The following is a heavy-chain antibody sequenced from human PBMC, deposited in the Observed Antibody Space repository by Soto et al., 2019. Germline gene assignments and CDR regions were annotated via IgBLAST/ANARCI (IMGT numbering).Heavy chain of an antibody. J-gene: IGHJ4*02. D-gene: IGHD2-2*01. CDR3: ARALGTNCSSTSCYGYYFDY. CDR1: GYTFTGYY. Sequence: ASVKVSFKASGYTFTGYYMHWVRQAPGQGLEWMGWINPNSGGTNYAQKFQGWVTMTRDTSISTAYMELSRLRSDDTAVYYCARALGTNCSSTSCYGYYFDYWGQGTLVTVSS. CDR2: INPNSGGT. V-gene: IGHV1-2*04.